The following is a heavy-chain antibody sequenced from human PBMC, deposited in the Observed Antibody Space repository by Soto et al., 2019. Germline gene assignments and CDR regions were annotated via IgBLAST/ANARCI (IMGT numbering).Heavy chain of an antibody. D-gene: IGHD5-12*01. J-gene: IGHJ6*02. V-gene: IGHV3-30*18. CDR3: AKDQRLRFWFDYYYGMDV. Sequence: GGSLRLSCAASGFTFSSYGMHWVRQAPGKGLEWVAVISYDGSNKYYADSVKGRFTISRDNSKNTLYLQMNSLRAEDTAVYYCAKDQRLRFWFDYYYGMDVWGQGTTVTVSS. CDR1: GFTFSSYG. CDR2: ISYDGSNK.